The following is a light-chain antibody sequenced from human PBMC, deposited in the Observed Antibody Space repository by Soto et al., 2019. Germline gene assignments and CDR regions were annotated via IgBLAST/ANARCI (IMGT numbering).Light chain of an antibody. Sequence: DIQMTQSPSSLSTSVGDRVTITCRASQSIKTYLNWYQQKPGKAPKLLIYAASSLQSGVPSRFSGSGSGTDFTLTISSLQPEDFATYYCQKANSFPLTFGGGTKVDIK. CDR1: QSIKTY. J-gene: IGKJ4*01. CDR3: QKANSFPLT. CDR2: AAS. V-gene: IGKV1-39*01.